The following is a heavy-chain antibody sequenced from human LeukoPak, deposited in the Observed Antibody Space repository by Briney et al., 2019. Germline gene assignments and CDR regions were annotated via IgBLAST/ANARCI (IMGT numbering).Heavy chain of an antibody. CDR2: ISSSSSYI. CDR3: ARDRYDSSGYYGGDFDY. V-gene: IGHV3-21*01. CDR1: GFTFSSYA. Sequence: GGSLRLSCAASGFTFSSYAMSWVRQAPGKGLEWVSSISSSSSYIYYADSVKGRFTISRDNAENSLYLQMNSLRAEDTAVYYCARDRYDSSGYYGGDFDYWGQGNLVTVSS. J-gene: IGHJ4*02. D-gene: IGHD3-22*01.